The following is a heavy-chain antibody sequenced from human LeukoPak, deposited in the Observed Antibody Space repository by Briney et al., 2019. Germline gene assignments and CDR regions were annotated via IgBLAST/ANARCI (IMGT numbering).Heavy chain of an antibody. CDR3: ARDRGTTMVRGGGYYFDY. D-gene: IGHD3-10*01. CDR1: GFTFSSYG. Sequence: GGSLRLSCAASGFTFSSYGMHWVRQAPGKGLEWVAVISYDGSNKYYADSVKGRFTISRDNSKNTLYLQMNSLRAEDTAVYYCARDRGTTMVRGGGYYFDYWGQGTLVTVSS. V-gene: IGHV3-30*03. CDR2: ISYDGSNK. J-gene: IGHJ4*02.